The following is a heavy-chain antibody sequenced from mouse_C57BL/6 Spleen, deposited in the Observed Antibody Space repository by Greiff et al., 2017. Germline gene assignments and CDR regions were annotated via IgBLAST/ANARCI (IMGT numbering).Heavy chain of an antibody. Sequence: EVKLVESGGGLVKPGGSLKLSCAASGFTFSSYAMSWVRQTPGKRLEWVATISDGGSYTYYPDNVKGRFTISRDNAKNKLYLQLSHLKSEDTAMYYGAADREEDDGYSNAMDYWGQGTSVTVSS. CDR1: GFTFSSYA. CDR3: AADREEDDGYSNAMDY. CDR2: ISDGGSYT. D-gene: IGHD2-3*01. J-gene: IGHJ4*01. V-gene: IGHV5-4*03.